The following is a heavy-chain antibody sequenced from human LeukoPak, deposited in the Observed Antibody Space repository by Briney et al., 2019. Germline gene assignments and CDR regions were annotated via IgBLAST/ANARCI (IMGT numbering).Heavy chain of an antibody. D-gene: IGHD3-3*01. V-gene: IGHV3-23*01. CDR3: ARDSITIFGVVMYYYMDV. Sequence: GGFLRLSCTASGFTFSNYAMNWVRQTPGKGLEWVSSLTGNSNNPNYADSVKGRFTISRDNSKNTLYLQMNSLRAEDTAVYYCARDSITIFGVVMYYYMDVWGKGTTVTVSS. CDR2: LTGNSNNP. J-gene: IGHJ6*03. CDR1: GFTFSNYA.